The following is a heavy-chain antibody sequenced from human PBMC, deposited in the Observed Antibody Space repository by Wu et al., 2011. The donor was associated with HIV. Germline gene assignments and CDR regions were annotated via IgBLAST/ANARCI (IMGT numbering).Heavy chain of an antibody. CDR1: GYXFTSYG. V-gene: IGHV5-51*01. CDR2: IYPGDSAT. Sequence: LKISCQGSGYXFTSYGIGWVRQMPGKGLEWMGIIYPGDSATKYSPSFQGQVTISADKSISTAYLQWSSLKASDTAMYYCARLDSARGGFDFWGQGTLVTVSS. CDR3: ARLDSARGGFDF. D-gene: IGHD3-16*01. J-gene: IGHJ4*02.